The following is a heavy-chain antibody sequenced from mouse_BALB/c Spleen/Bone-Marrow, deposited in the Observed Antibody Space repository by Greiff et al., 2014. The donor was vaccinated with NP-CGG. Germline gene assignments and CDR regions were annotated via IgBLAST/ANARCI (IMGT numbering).Heavy chain of an antibody. CDR3: ARGGRLTGYYFDY. CDR1: GYAFSSYW. CDR2: IYPGDGDT. D-gene: IGHD4-1*01. Sequence: QVQLKESGAELVRPGASVKISCKASGYAFSSYWVKWVEQRPGQGLEGVGQIYPGDGDTNYNGNFKDKATLTTDKSSTTAYMQLSSLTSEDSAVYFCARGGRLTGYYFDYWGQGTTLTVSS. J-gene: IGHJ2*01. V-gene: IGHV1-80*01.